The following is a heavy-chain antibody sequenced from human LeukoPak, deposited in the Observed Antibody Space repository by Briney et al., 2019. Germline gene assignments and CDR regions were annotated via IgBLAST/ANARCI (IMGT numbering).Heavy chain of an antibody. CDR1: GFTFSSYS. V-gene: IGHV3-21*01. CDR2: ISSSSSYI. CDR3: ARDAISNYGGNSGIDY. J-gene: IGHJ4*02. D-gene: IGHD4-23*01. Sequence: SGGSLRLSCAASGFTFSSYSMNWVRQAPGKGLEWVSSISSSSSYIYYADSVKGRFTISRDNAKNSLYLQMNSLRAEDTAVYYCARDAISNYGGNSGIDYWGQGTLVTVSS.